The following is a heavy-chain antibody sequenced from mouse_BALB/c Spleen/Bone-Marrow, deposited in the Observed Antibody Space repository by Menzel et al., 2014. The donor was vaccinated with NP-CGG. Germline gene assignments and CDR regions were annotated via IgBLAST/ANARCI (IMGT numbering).Heavy chain of an antibody. V-gene: IGHV1S56*01. J-gene: IGHJ4*01. D-gene: IGHD2-1*01. Sequence: QVQLKDSGPELVKPGALVKISCKASGYTFTSYDINWVKQRPGQGLEWIGWIYPGDGSTKYNEKFKGKATLTADKSSSTAYMQLSSLTSENSAVYFCTRGGYGNYVGYDMDYWGQGTPVTVSS. CDR3: TRGGYGNYVGYDMDY. CDR2: IYPGDGST. CDR1: GYTFTSYD.